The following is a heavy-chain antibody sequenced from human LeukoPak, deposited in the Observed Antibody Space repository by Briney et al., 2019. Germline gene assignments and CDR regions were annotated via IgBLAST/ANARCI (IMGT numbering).Heavy chain of an antibody. D-gene: IGHD2-2*01. CDR2: IYHSGST. Sequence: SQTLSLTCTVSGGSISSGSYYWSWIRQLPGKGLEWIGYIYHSGSTYYNPSLKSRVTMSLDRSKNQFSLKLSSVTAADTAVYYCARAHQGYFDYWGQGTLVTVSS. V-gene: IGHV4-30-2*01. CDR3: ARAHQGYFDY. J-gene: IGHJ4*02. CDR1: GGSISSGSYY.